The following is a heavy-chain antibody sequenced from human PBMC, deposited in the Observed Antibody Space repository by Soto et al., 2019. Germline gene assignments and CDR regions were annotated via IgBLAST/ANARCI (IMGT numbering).Heavy chain of an antibody. CDR1: GGTFSTYA. CDR2: IIPLFGTA. Sequence: QVQLVQSGAEGKKPGSSVNVSCKASGGTFSTYAISWVRQAPGQGLEWMGGIIPLFGTANYAQKFQGRVTITADESTSTAYMELSSLRSEDTAVYYCAADVGASARTFDYWGQGSLVTVSS. J-gene: IGHJ4*02. V-gene: IGHV1-69*01. D-gene: IGHD1-26*01. CDR3: AADVGASARTFDY.